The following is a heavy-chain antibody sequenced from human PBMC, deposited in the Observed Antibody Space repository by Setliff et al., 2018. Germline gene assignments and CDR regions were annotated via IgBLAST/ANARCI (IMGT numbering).Heavy chain of an antibody. V-gene: IGHV3-66*01. D-gene: IGHD6-19*01. CDR2: IYNIGET. J-gene: IGHJ4*02. CDR1: GLTVSNDF. Sequence: HPGGSLRLSCVVSGLTVSNDFMGWVRQAPGKGLEWVSVIYNIGETRYADSVKGRFTISRDNAKNSLYLQMNSLRAEDTAVYYCATSDWYAAFDHWGQGTLVTVSS. CDR3: ATSDWYAAFDH.